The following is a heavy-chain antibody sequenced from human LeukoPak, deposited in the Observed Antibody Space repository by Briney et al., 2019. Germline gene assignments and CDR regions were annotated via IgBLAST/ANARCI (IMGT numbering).Heavy chain of an antibody. CDR3: ARLLLHCGGDCYSGAFDI. CDR2: FFPGDSDT. J-gene: IGHJ3*02. D-gene: IGHD2-21*02. CDR1: GYSFTNYW. Sequence: GESLKISCKGSGYSFTNYWIGWVRQMPGKGLEWMGIFFPGDSDTRYSPSFQGQVTISADKSISTAYLQWSSLKASDTAMYYCARLLLHCGGDCYSGAFDIWGQGTMVTVSS. V-gene: IGHV5-51*01.